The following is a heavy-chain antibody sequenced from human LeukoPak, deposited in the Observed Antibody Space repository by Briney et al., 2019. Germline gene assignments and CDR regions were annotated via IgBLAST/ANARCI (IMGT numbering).Heavy chain of an antibody. D-gene: IGHD3-9*01. CDR1: GGTFSSCA. Sequence: ASVKVSCKASGGTFSSCAISGVRQAPGQGLEWMGRIIPILGIANYAQKFQGRVTITADKSTSTAYMELSSLRSEDTAVYYCARDPDILTGYYLPWGQGTLVTVSS. CDR2: IIPILGIA. J-gene: IGHJ4*02. V-gene: IGHV1-69*04. CDR3: ARDPDILTGYYLP.